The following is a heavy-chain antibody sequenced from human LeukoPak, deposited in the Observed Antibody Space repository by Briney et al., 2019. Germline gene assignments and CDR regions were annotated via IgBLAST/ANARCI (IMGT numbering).Heavy chain of an antibody. Sequence: GGSLRLSCAASGFTFSSYAMSWVRQAPGKGLEWVSAISGSGGSTYYADSVKGRFTISRDNSKNTLYLQMNSLRAEDTAVYYCARDRLSGYDSGYYYYGMDVWGQGTTVTVSS. V-gene: IGHV3-23*01. CDR3: ARDRLSGYDSGYYYYGMDV. D-gene: IGHD5-12*01. CDR2: ISGSGGST. J-gene: IGHJ6*02. CDR1: GFTFSSYA.